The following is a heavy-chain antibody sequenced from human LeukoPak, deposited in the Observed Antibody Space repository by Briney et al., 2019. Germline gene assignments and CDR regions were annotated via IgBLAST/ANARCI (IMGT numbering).Heavy chain of an antibody. CDR3: ARVESIAADY. V-gene: IGHV3-48*03. D-gene: IGHD6-6*01. Sequence: GGSLRLSCAASGFTFSSYAMNWVRQAPGKGLEWVSYISSSGSTIYYADSVKGRFTISRDNAKNSLYLQMNSLRAEDTAVYYCARVESIAADYWGQGTLVTVSS. CDR1: GFTFSSYA. J-gene: IGHJ4*02. CDR2: ISSSGSTI.